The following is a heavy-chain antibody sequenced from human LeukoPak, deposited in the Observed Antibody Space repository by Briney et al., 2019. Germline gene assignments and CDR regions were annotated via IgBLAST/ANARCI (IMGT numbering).Heavy chain of an antibody. J-gene: IGHJ6*02. Sequence: SGGSLRLSCAASGFTSNSYSMNWVRQAPGKGLEWISYISSSSSVYYADSVKGRFTISRDNAKNSLYLQMSSLRDDDTAVYYCARSSLLHSNAMDVWGQGTTVTVSS. D-gene: IGHD5-18*01. CDR3: ARSSLLHSNAMDV. CDR2: ISSSSSV. CDR1: GFTSNSYS. V-gene: IGHV3-48*02.